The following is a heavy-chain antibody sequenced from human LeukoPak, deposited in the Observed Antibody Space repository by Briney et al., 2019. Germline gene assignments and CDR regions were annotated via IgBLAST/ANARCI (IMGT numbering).Heavy chain of an antibody. D-gene: IGHD2-2*01. Sequence: GGSLRLSCTASGFAFYEHGMTWVRHVPGKGLEWVSGINWSGKSTSYGDPVRGRFTISRDNAKNSLSLQMDSLRAEDTALYYCAIAPITSPFYFDYSGQGTLVTVSS. CDR1: GFAFYEHG. J-gene: IGHJ4*02. CDR3: AIAPITSPFYFDY. CDR2: INWSGKST. V-gene: IGHV3-20*04.